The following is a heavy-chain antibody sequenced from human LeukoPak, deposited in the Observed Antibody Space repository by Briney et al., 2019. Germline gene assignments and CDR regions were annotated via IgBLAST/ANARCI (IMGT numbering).Heavy chain of an antibody. CDR3: ARNKLVGATHTYDAFDI. Sequence: ASVKVSCKASGYTFTGYYMHWVRQAPGQGLEWMAWINPNSGGTNYAQKFQGRVTMTRDTSISTAYMELSRLRSDDTAVYYCARNKLVGATHTYDAFDIWGQGTMVTVSS. V-gene: IGHV1-2*02. CDR2: INPNSGGT. D-gene: IGHD1-26*01. CDR1: GYTFTGYY. J-gene: IGHJ3*02.